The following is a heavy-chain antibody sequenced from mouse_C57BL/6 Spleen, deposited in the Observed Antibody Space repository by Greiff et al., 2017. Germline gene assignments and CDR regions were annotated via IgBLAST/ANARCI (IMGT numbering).Heavy chain of an antibody. V-gene: IGHV14-4*01. Sequence: VQLQQSGAELVRPGASVKLSCTASGFNIKDDYMHWVKQRPEQGLEWIGWIDPENGDTEYASKFQGKATITADTSSNTAYLQLSSLTSEDTAVYYCTTHSNYGDYWGQGTTLTVSS. CDR2: IDPENGDT. CDR3: TTHSNYGDY. D-gene: IGHD2-5*01. J-gene: IGHJ2*01. CDR1: GFNIKDDY.